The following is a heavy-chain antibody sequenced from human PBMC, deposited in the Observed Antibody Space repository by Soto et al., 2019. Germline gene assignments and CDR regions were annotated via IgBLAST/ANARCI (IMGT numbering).Heavy chain of an antibody. D-gene: IGHD6-19*01. V-gene: IGHV3-30*18. Sequence: QVQLVESVGGVVQPGGALRLSCAASGFTVSSTGMHWVRQAPGKGLEWVAVISHDGGNKYYGDSVKGRFTISRDNSKNTLYLQMNSLRADDTAVYYCAKDWGIAVAAHWGQGTLVTVSS. CDR1: GFTVSSTG. CDR2: ISHDGGNK. CDR3: AKDWGIAVAAH. J-gene: IGHJ4*02.